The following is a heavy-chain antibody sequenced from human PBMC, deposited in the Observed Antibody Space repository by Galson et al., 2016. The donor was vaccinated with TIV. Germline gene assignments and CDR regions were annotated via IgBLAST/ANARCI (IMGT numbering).Heavy chain of an antibody. V-gene: IGHV5-51*01. CDR2: IYPGDSDT. CDR1: GYRFTNHW. D-gene: IGHD3-22*01. J-gene: IGHJ4*02. CDR3: ARLEGYDDSASDY. Sequence: QSGAEVTKPGESLKISCKASGYRFTNHWIGWVRQMPGKGLEWMGVIYPGDSDTRYSPSFQGQVTISADKSSSTAHLQWSSLNASDTAMYYCARLEGYDDSASDYWGQGTLVTVSS.